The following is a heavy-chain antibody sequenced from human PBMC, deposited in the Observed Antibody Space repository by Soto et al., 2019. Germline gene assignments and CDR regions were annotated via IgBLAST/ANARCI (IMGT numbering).Heavy chain of an antibody. CDR1: GFTFSNYA. D-gene: IGHD3-3*01. CDR2: ISGRGDST. Sequence: PGGSLRLSCAVSGFTFSNYAMSWVRQAPGKGLEWVSTISGRGDSTYYADSVKGRFIISKDNSKNTLYLQMNSLRAEDTAVYYCARDKGPFRWSGYPRVQDYYYYYGMDVWGQGTTVTVSS. V-gene: IGHV3-23*01. J-gene: IGHJ6*02. CDR3: ARDKGPFRWSGYPRVQDYYYYYGMDV.